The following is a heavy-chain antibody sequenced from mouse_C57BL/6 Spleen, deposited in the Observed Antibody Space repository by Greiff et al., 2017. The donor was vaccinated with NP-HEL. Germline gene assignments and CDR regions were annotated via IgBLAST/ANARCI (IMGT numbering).Heavy chain of an antibody. CDR3: AKITTVGAPFAY. D-gene: IGHD1-1*01. V-gene: IGHV1-82*01. CDR1: GYAFSSSW. Sequence: VQLQQSGPELVKPGASVKISCTASGYAFSSSWMNWVKQRPGQGLEWIGRIYPGDGDTNYNGKFKGKATLTADKSSSTAYMQLSSLTSEDSAVYCCAKITTVGAPFAYWGQGTTLTVSS. CDR2: IYPGDGDT. J-gene: IGHJ2*01.